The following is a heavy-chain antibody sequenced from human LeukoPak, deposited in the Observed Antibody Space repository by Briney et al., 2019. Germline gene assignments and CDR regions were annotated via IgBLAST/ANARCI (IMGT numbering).Heavy chain of an antibody. V-gene: IGHV3-21*01. Sequence: GGSLRLSCAASGFTFSSYSMNWVRQAPGKGLEWVSSISSSSSYIYYADSVKGRFTISRDNAKNSLYLQMNSLRAEDTAVYYCARDSITILGNFQHWGQGTLVTVSS. CDR1: GFTFSSYS. D-gene: IGHD3-3*01. J-gene: IGHJ1*01. CDR2: ISSSSSYI. CDR3: ARDSITILGNFQH.